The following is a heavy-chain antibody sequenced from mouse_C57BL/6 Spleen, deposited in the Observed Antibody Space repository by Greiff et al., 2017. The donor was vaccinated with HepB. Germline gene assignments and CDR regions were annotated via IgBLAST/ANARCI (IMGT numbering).Heavy chain of an antibody. CDR1: GYTFTSYW. D-gene: IGHD1-1*01. CDR2: INPSNGGT. J-gene: IGHJ4*01. CDR3: ARLRSYYYAMDY. Sequence: VQLQQSGTELVKPGASVKLSCKASGYTFTSYWMHWVKQRPGQGLEWIGNINPSNGGTNYNEKFKSKATLTVDKSSSTAYMQLSSLTSEDSAVYYCARLRSYYYAMDYWGQGTSVTVSS. V-gene: IGHV1-53*01.